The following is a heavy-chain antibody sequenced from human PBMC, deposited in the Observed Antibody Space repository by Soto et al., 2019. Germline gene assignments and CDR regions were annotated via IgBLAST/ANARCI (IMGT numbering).Heavy chain of an antibody. CDR2: ISYGGNNK. CDR1: GFSFSTSA. D-gene: IGHD6-13*01. J-gene: IGHJ4*02. V-gene: IGHV3-30-3*01. CDR3: AREEFEAGRGHFGC. Sequence: QVQVVESGGGVVQPGGSLRLSCAASGFSFSTSAMHWVRQAPGKGLEWMAMISYGGNNKYYADSVKGRFTISRDISESTLYLQMNSLRTEDMAVYYCAREEFEAGRGHFGCWGQGTLVSVSS.